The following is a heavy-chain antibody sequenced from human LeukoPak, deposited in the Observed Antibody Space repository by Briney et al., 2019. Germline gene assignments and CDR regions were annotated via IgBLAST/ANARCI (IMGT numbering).Heavy chain of an antibody. Sequence: PSETLSLTCAVYGGSFSGYYWSWIRQPPGKGLEWIGEINHSGRTNYNPSLKSRVTISVDTSKNQFSLKLSSVTAADTAVYFCAKWASDNRAFDLWGQGTLVTVSS. V-gene: IGHV4-34*01. CDR1: GGSFSGYY. J-gene: IGHJ4*02. CDR2: INHSGRT. CDR3: AKWASDNRAFDL. D-gene: IGHD2-8*01.